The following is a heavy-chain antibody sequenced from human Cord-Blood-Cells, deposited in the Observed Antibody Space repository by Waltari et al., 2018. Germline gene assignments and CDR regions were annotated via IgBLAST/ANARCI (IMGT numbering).Heavy chain of an antibody. J-gene: IGHJ6*02. D-gene: IGHD6-13*01. CDR2: IWYNGRNK. V-gene: IGHV3-33*01. Sequence: QVQLVESGGGVVQPGRSLRLSCAASGFTFSSHGMNWVRHAPGKGLEWVAVIWYNGRNKYYADSVKGRFTISRDNSNNTLYLQMNSLRAEDTAVYYCALIAAGGGGYYYGMDVWGQGPTVTVSS. CDR3: ALIAAGGGGYYYGMDV. CDR1: GFTFSSHG.